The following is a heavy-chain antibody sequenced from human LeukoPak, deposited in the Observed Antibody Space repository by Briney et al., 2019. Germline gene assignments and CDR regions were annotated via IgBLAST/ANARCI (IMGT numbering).Heavy chain of an antibody. CDR1: GYXLTTYG. V-gene: IGHV1-18*01. CDR2: ITTYNGNT. J-gene: IGHJ3*02. CDR3: ARLIEYRTSSRVFDI. D-gene: IGHD6-6*01. Sequence: ASVKVSCKSSGYXLTTYGIIWVRQAPGQGLEWIGWITTYNGNTNYARKLQGRVTMTTDTSTNTAYMELGSLRPYDTAVYYCARLIEYRTSSRVFDIWGQGTMVTVSS.